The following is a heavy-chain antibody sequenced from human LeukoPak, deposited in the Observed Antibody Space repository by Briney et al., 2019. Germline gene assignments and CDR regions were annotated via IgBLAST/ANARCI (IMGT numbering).Heavy chain of an antibody. Sequence: SQTLSLTCAISGDSVSNKNTSWNWVQQSPSRGLEWLGRTYYRSTWYNDYAVSVRGRITVNPDTSKNQFSLHLNSVTPEDTAVYYCARRLTQYDCFDPWGQGILVTVSS. CDR1: GDSVSNKNTS. CDR3: ARRLTQYDCFDP. CDR2: TYYRSTWYN. V-gene: IGHV6-1*01. J-gene: IGHJ5*02. D-gene: IGHD2-2*01.